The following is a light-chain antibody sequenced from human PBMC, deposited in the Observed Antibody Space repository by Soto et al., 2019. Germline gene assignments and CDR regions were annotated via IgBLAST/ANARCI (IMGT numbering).Light chain of an antibody. CDR1: QSVLYSSNNKNY. V-gene: IGKV4-1*01. CDR3: QQYYSTPLFT. Sequence: DIVMTQSPDSLAVSLGERATINCKSSQSVLYSSNNKNYLAWYQQKPGQPPKLLIYWASTRESGVPDRFSGSGSGTDFTLTISSLQAEHVAVYYCQQYYSTPLFTFGPGTKVDIK. J-gene: IGKJ3*01. CDR2: WAS.